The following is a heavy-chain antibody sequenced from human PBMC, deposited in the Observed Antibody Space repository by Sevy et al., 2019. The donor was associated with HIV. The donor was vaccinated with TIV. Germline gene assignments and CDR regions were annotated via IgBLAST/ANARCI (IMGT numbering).Heavy chain of an antibody. V-gene: IGHV4-31*03. Sequence: SETLSLTCTVSGGSISSGGYYWSWIRQHPGKGLEWIGYIYYSGSTYYNPSLKSRVTISVDTSKNQFSLKLSSVTAADTAVYYCARTNFDWLLLFDYWGQGTLVTVSS. D-gene: IGHD3-9*01. CDR3: ARTNFDWLLLFDY. CDR1: GGSISSGGYY. CDR2: IYYSGST. J-gene: IGHJ4*02.